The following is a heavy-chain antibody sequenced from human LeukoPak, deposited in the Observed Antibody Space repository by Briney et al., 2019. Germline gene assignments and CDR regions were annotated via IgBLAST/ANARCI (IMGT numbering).Heavy chain of an antibody. CDR3: ARQVIIVGATNAFDI. V-gene: IGHV5-51*01. J-gene: IGHJ3*02. D-gene: IGHD1-26*01. CDR1: GYSFTSYW. CDR2: IYPGDSDT. Sequence: HGESLKISCKGSGYSFTSYWIGWVRQMPGKGLEWMGIIYPGDSDTRYSPSFQGQVTISADKSISTAYLQWSSLKASDTAMYYCARQVIIVGATNAFDIWGQGTMVTVSS.